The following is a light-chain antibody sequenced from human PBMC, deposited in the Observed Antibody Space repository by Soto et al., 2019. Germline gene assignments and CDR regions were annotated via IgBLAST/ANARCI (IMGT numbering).Light chain of an antibody. V-gene: IGKV1-8*01. CDR3: QQDYSYPRT. CDR2: AAS. CDR1: QGISSY. Sequence: AIRMTQSPSSFSASTGDRVTITCRASQGISSYLAWYQQKPGKAPKLLIYAASTLQSGVPSRFSGSGTGTDFTLTISCLQSEDFATYSFQQDYSYPRTFGQGTKVEIK. J-gene: IGKJ1*01.